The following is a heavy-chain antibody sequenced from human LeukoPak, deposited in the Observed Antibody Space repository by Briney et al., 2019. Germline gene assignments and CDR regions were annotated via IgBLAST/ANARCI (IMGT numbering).Heavy chain of an antibody. CDR2: INSDGSST. CDR1: GFTFSSYW. CDR3: ARGPPNYYDSSGYYYY. V-gene: IGHV3-74*01. Sequence: TGGSLRLSCAASGFTFSSYWIHWVRQAPGKGLVWVSRINSDGSSTSYADSVKGRFTISRDNAKNTLYLQMNSLRAEDTAVYYCARGPPNYYDSSGYYYYWGQGTLVTVSS. J-gene: IGHJ4*02. D-gene: IGHD3-22*01.